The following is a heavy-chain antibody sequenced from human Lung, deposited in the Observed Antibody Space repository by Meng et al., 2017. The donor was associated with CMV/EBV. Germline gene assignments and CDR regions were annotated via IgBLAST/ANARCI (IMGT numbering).Heavy chain of an antibody. CDR1: GGSISSYY. V-gene: IGHV3-11*01. J-gene: IGHJ4*02. CDR2: ISHTGQAL. Sequence: LTCTVSGGSISSYYWSWIRQAPGKGLEWLSYISHTGQALYYADSVKGRFTMSRDNARKSLYLQMNSLRAEDTAIYYCAREGRKAADIWGQGTLVTVSS. D-gene: IGHD6-6*01. CDR3: AREGRKAADI.